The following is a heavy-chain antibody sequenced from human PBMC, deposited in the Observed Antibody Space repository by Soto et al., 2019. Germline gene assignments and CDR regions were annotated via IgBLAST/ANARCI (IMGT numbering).Heavy chain of an antibody. V-gene: IGHV1-46*03. Sequence: QVQLVQSGAEVKKPGASVKVSCKASGYTLTTYYIHWVRQAPGQGLEWMGVINPSGGGTSYAQKFKDRVSMTRDASTTTVYMEVRSLTYEDTALYYCARDHVGAAGYSAFWGQGTLVTVSS. CDR2: INPSGGGT. D-gene: IGHD6-13*01. J-gene: IGHJ4*02. CDR1: GYTLTTYY. CDR3: ARDHVGAAGYSAF.